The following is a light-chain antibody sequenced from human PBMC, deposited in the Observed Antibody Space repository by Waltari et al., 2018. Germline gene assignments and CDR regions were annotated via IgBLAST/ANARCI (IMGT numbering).Light chain of an antibody. J-gene: IGKJ3*01. V-gene: IGKV1-9*01. CDR2: AAS. CDR1: QGIGSY. Sequence: TCRASQGIGSYLAWYQQKPGKAPKLLIYAASTLKNAVPSRFSDSGFGTDFTLTISSLQPEDFATYYCQQSNSYPFTFGPGTKVDIK. CDR3: QQSNSYPFT.